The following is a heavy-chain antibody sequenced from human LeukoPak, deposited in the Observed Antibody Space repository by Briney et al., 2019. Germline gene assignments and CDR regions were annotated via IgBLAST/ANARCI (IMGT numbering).Heavy chain of an antibody. CDR2: IFHSGST. V-gene: IGHV4-4*02. CDR1: GGSISSNNW. D-gene: IGHD6-13*01. J-gene: IGHJ4*02. CDR3: AREEYSSDWYGHDS. Sequence: PSETLSLTCVVSGGSISSNNWWSWVRQPPGKGLEWIGEIFHSGSTNYNPSLKSRVTISVDKSKNQFSLRLSSVTAADTAVYYCAREEYSSDWYGHDSWGQGTLVTVSS.